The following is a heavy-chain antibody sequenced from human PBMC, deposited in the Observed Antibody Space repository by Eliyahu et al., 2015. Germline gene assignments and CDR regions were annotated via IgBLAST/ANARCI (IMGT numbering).Heavy chain of an antibody. V-gene: IGHV3-66*01. J-gene: IGHJ4*02. Sequence: EVQLVESGGGLVQPGGSLXXSCAASGFTVSSNYXXWVRQAPGKGGEWVSLIYSGGGTVYADSVKGRFTISRDSPRNTLYLQMNSLGVDDTAMYYCASLRWGVIDYFDSWGQGTLVTVSP. CDR3: ASLRWGVIDYFDS. D-gene: IGHD4-23*01. CDR1: GFTVSSNY. CDR2: IYSGGGT.